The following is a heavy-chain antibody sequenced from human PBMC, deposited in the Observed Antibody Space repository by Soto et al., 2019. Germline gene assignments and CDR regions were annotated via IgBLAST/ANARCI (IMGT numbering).Heavy chain of an antibody. J-gene: IGHJ6*02. CDR1: GGTFSSYA. D-gene: IGHD3-10*01. CDR2: IIPILGTA. CDR3: ARGTYYYGSGSYYRALYYGMYV. Sequence: QVQLVQSGAEVKKPGSSVKVSCKASGGTFSSYAISWVRQAPGQGLEWMGGIIPILGTANYAQKFQGRVTITADESTSTAYMELSSLRSEDTAVYYCARGTYYYGSGSYYRALYYGMYVWGQWTTVTVSS. V-gene: IGHV1-69*12.